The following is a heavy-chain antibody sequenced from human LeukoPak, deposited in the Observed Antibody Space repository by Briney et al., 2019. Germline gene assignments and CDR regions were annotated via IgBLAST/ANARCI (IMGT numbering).Heavy chain of an antibody. CDR3: ARYYYDSSAHDY. V-gene: IGHV1-2*02. D-gene: IGHD3-22*01. J-gene: IGHJ4*02. CDR2: INPNSGGT. CDR1: GYTFTGYY. Sequence: ASVKVSCKASGYTFTGYYMHWVRQAPGQGLEWMGWINPNSGGTNYAQKFQGRVTMTRDTSISTAYMGLSRLRSDDTAVYYCARYYYDSSAHDYWGQGTLVTVSS.